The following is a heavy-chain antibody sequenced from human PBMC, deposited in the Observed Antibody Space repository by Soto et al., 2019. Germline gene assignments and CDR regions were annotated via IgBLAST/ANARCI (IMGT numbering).Heavy chain of an antibody. V-gene: IGHV3-48*01. J-gene: IGHJ4*02. Sequence: EVQLVESGGGLVQPGGSLRLSCAASGFTFSSYNIDWVRQAPGEGLEWVSYISYGSGTIYYADSVKGRFTISRDNAKNSLYLQMSSLRAEDTAVYYCARVAKGSSNHDDYWGQGTLVIVSS. D-gene: IGHD6-13*01. CDR1: GFTFSSYN. CDR2: ISYGSGTI. CDR3: ARVAKGSSNHDDY.